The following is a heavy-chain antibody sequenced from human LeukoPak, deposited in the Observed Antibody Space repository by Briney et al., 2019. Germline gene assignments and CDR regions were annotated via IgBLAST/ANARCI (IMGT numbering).Heavy chain of an antibody. V-gene: IGHV3-48*04. CDR2: ISSSGGST. CDR3: ARGRWSVTTIILGYDY. D-gene: IGHD3-9*01. Sequence: GGSLRLSCAASGFTFSGYGMTWVRQAPGKGLEWVSGISSSGGSTYYADSVKGRFTISRDSARNSLYLQMDSLRAEDTAVYYCARGRWSVTTIILGYDYWGQGTLVTVCS. CDR1: GFTFSGYG. J-gene: IGHJ4*02.